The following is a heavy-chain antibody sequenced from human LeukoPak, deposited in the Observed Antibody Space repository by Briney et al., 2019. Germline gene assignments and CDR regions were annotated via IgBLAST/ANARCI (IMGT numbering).Heavy chain of an antibody. D-gene: IGHD2-15*01. CDR1: GFTLGTDW. J-gene: IGHJ4*02. CDR3: ASWVGRDY. CDR2: INSDGSST. Sequence: GGSLRLSCAASGFTLGTDWMNWVRQAPGKGLVWVSRINSDGSSTSYADSVKGRFTISRDNAKNTLYLQMNSLRAEDTAVYYCASWVGRDYWGQGTLVTVSS. V-gene: IGHV3-74*01.